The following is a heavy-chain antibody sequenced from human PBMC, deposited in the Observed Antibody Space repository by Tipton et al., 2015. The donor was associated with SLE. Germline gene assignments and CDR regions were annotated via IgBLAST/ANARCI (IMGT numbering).Heavy chain of an antibody. CDR3: ARGTDIVVVNF. CDR2: IYYSGST. Sequence: LSLTCTVSGGSLSSYYWSWIRQPPGKGLEWIGYIYYSGSTNYNPSLKSRVTISVDTSKNQFSLKLSSVTAADTAVYYCARGTDIVVVNFWSQGTLVTVSS. V-gene: IGHV4-59*01. CDR1: GGSLSSYY. J-gene: IGHJ4*02. D-gene: IGHD2-15*01.